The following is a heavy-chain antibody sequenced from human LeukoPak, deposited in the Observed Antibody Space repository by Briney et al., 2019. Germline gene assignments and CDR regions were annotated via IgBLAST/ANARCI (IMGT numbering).Heavy chain of an antibody. CDR2: IYYSGST. Sequence: SETLSLTCTVSGVSISSYYWSWIRQPPGKGLEWIGYIYYSGSTNYNPSLKSRVTISVDTSKNQFSLKLSSVTAADTAVYYCARLPGDFDYWGQGTLVTVSS. CDR1: GVSISSYY. V-gene: IGHV4-59*08. CDR3: ARLPGDFDY. D-gene: IGHD3-10*01. J-gene: IGHJ4*02.